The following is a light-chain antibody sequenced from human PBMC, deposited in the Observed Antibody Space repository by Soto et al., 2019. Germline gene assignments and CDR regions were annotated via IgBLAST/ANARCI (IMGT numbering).Light chain of an antibody. Sequence: ATQLTQSPSSLSASVGDRVTITCRASQDISSALAWFQQKPGKTPKVLISDASTLESGVPSRFRGSGSGADFTLTISGLQPVDFATYYCQQFHSYPLTFGGGTTVGI. CDR1: QDISSA. V-gene: IGKV1-13*02. CDR2: DAS. J-gene: IGKJ4*01. CDR3: QQFHSYPLT.